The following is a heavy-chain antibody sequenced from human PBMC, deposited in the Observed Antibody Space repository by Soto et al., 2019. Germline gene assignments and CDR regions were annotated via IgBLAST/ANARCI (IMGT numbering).Heavy chain of an antibody. CDR1: GGTFSSYA. CDR3: ARGYGGNEAFDI. CDR2: IIPILGIA. J-gene: IGHJ3*02. V-gene: IGHV1-69*10. Sequence: ASVKVSCKASGGTFSSYAISWVRQAPGQGLEWMGGIIPILGIANYAQKFQGRVTITADKSTSTAYMELSSLRSEDTAVYYCARGYGGNEAFDIWGQGTMVTVSS. D-gene: IGHD2-15*01.